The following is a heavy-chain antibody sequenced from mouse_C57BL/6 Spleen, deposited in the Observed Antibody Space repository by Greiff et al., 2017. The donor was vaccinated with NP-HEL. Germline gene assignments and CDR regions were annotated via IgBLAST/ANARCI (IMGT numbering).Heavy chain of an antibody. V-gene: IGHV1-55*01. CDR1: GYTFTSYW. J-gene: IGHJ1*03. CDR3: ARQGGTDWYFDV. Sequence: VKLQQPGAELVKPGASVKMSCKASGYTFTSYWITWVKQRPGQGLEWIGDIYPGSGSTNYNEKFKSKATLTVDTSSSTAYMQLSSLTSEDSAVYYCARQGGTDWYFDVWGTGTTVTVSS. CDR2: IYPGSGST. D-gene: IGHD4-1*01.